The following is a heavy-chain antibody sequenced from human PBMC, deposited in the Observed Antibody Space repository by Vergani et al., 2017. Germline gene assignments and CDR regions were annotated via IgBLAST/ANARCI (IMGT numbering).Heavy chain of an antibody. D-gene: IGHD2-2*01. CDR1: GGSVSSGSYY. Sequence: QVQLQESGPGLVKPSETLSLTCTVSGGSVSSGSYYWSWIRQPPGKGLEWIGYIYYSGSTNYNLSLKSRVTISVDTSKNQFSLKLSSVTAADTAVYYCAREDIVVVPAAMLDYYYYYMDVWGKGTTVTVSS. CDR2: IYYSGST. V-gene: IGHV4-61*01. CDR3: AREDIVVVPAAMLDYYYYYMDV. J-gene: IGHJ6*03.